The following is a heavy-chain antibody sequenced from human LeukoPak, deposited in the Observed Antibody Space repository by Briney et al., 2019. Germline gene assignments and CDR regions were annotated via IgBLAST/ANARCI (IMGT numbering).Heavy chain of an antibody. J-gene: IGHJ4*02. V-gene: IGHV3-48*03. D-gene: IGHD6-19*01. CDR3: AKDPGGSGWPYYFDY. CDR1: GFTFSSYE. Sequence: PGGSLRLSCAASGFTFSSYEMNWVRQAPGKGLEWVSYISSSGSTIYYADSVKGRFTISRDNSKNTLYLQMNSLRAEDTAVYYCAKDPGGSGWPYYFDYWGQGTLVTVSS. CDR2: ISSSGSTI.